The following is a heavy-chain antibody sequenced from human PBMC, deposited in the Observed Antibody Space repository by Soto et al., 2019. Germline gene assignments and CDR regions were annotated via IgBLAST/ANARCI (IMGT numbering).Heavy chain of an antibody. J-gene: IGHJ4*02. V-gene: IGHV1-69*01. D-gene: IGHD2-2*01. CDR3: ARGACSSTSCYFDY. Sequence: QVQLVQSGAEVKKPGSSVKVSCKASGGTFSSYAISWVRQAPGQGLEWMGGIIPIFGTANYAQKFQGRVTITADESPSKAYRGLGSRRSEDTAVYYCARGACSSTSCYFDYWGQGTLVTVSS. CDR2: IIPIFGTA. CDR1: GGTFSSYA.